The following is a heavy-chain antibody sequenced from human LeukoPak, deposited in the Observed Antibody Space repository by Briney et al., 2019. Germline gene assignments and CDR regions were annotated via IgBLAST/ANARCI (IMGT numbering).Heavy chain of an antibody. CDR2: INSDGSST. V-gene: IGHV3-74*01. CDR3: ARAQPVTADFDY. D-gene: IGHD4-11*01. Sequence: GGSLRLSCAASGFTFSSYWMHWVRQAPGKGLVWVSHINSDGSSTYYADSVKGRFTISRDNAKNSLYLQMNSLRAEDTAVYYCARAQPVTADFDYWGQGTLVTVSS. CDR1: GFTFSSYW. J-gene: IGHJ4*02.